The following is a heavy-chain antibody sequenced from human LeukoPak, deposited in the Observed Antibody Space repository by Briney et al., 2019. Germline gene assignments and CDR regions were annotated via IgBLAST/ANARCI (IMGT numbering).Heavy chain of an antibody. J-gene: IGHJ4*02. D-gene: IGHD3-3*01. CDR1: GYTLTELS. CDR3: ATDKRPPITIFGVVTFDY. CDR2: FDPEDGET. V-gene: IGHV1-24*01. Sequence: ASVKVSCKVSGYTLTELSMHWERQAPGKGLEWMGGFDPEDGETIYAQKFQGRVTMTEDTSTDTAYMELSSLRSEDTAVYYCATDKRPPITIFGVVTFDYWGQGTLVTVSS.